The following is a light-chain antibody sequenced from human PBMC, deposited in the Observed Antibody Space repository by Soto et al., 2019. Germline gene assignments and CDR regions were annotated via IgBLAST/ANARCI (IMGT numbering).Light chain of an antibody. V-gene: IGKV1-33*01. CDR3: QQYDNLPPT. CDR2: DAS. J-gene: IGKJ4*01. CDR1: QDISHY. Sequence: DIQMTQSPSSLSASVGDRVTITCQASQDISHYLNWYQQKPGKAPKLLIYDASNWGTGVPSRFSGSGSGKYFPFTISILPHEYIATYCCQQYDNLPPTFGGGTKVEIK.